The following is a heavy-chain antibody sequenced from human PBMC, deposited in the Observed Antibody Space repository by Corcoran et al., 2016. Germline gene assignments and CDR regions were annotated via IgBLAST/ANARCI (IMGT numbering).Heavy chain of an antibody. CDR3: ARGSEQWLVRYYFDY. J-gene: IGHJ4*02. Sequence: QVQLQQWGAGLLKPSETLSLTCAVYGGSFSGYYWSWIRQPPGKGLEWIGEINHSGSTNYNPSLKSRVTISVDTSKNQFSLKLSSVTAADTAVYYCARGSEQWLVRYYFDYWGQGTLVTVS. D-gene: IGHD6-19*01. CDR2: INHSGST. CDR1: GGSFSGYY. V-gene: IGHV4-34*01.